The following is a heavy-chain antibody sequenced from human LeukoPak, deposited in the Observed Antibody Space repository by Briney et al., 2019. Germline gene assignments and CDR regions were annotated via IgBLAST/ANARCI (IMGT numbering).Heavy chain of an antibody. D-gene: IGHD5-24*01. CDR3: ARYPGRDKDGYSHY. V-gene: IGHV3-21*01. CDR2: ISSSSSYI. J-gene: IGHJ4*02. CDR1: GFTFSSYS. Sequence: GGSLRLSCAASGFTFSSYSMNWVRQATGKGLERVSSISSSSSYIYYADSVKGRFTISRDNAKNSLYLQMNSLRAEDTAVYYCARYPGRDKDGYSHYWGQGTLVTVSS.